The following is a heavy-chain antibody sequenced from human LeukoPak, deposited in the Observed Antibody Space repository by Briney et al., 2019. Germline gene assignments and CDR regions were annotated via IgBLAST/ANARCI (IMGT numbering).Heavy chain of an antibody. J-gene: IGHJ6*02. V-gene: IGHV3-15*04. D-gene: IGHD1-7*01. CDR2: IVSQIDGGTT. Sequence: GGPLRLSCAASGFTFNYAWMSWVRQVPGKGLEWVGQIVSQIDGGTTDYAAPVKGRFTISRDDSESMLYLQMNSLKIEDTAVYYCTTDEDWNYARKDVWGQGATVIVSS. CDR3: TTDEDWNYARKDV. CDR1: GFTFNYAW.